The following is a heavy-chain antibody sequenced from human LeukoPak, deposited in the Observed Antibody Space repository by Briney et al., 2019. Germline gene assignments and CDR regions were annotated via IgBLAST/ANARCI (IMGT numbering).Heavy chain of an antibody. J-gene: IGHJ3*02. D-gene: IGHD6-13*01. CDR2: IYTSGST. CDR1: GGSISSYY. Sequence: SETLSLTCTVSGGSISSYYWSWIRQPAGKGLEWIGRIYTSGSTNYNPSLKSRVTMSVDTSKNQFSLKLSSVTAADTAVYYCAREIAAATKDAFDIWGQGTMVTVSS. V-gene: IGHV4-4*07. CDR3: AREIAAATKDAFDI.